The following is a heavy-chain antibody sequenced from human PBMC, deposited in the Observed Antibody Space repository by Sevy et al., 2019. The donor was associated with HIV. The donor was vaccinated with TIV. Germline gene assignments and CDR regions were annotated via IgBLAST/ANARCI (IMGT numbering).Heavy chain of an antibody. CDR3: ARGDYYGSGGSYYYYYSMDV. Sequence: SQTLSLTCAISGDSVSSNSAAWNWIRQSPSRGLEWLGRTYYRSKWYNDYAVSVKSRITINPDTSKNQFSLQLNSVTPEDTAVYYCARGDYYGSGGSYYYYYSMDVWGQGTTVTVSS. CDR2: TYYRSKWYN. J-gene: IGHJ6*02. CDR1: GDSVSSNSAA. D-gene: IGHD3-10*01. V-gene: IGHV6-1*01.